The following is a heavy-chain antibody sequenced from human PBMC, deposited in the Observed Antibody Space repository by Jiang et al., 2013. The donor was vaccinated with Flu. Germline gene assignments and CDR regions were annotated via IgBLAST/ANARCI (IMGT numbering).Heavy chain of an antibody. Sequence: SGAEVKKPGSSVKVSCKASRDTFSSYGFSWVRQAPGQGPEWMGGIIPIYGTADYAQRSQGRVTITADRSTSTVYMELSGLRSEDTAVYYCARDNCDRPSCSPYGMDVWGQGTTVIVSS. CDR3: ARDNCDRPSCSPYGMDV. CDR2: IIPIYGTA. CDR1: RDTFSSYG. D-gene: IGHD2/OR15-2a*01. J-gene: IGHJ6*02. V-gene: IGHV1-69*06.